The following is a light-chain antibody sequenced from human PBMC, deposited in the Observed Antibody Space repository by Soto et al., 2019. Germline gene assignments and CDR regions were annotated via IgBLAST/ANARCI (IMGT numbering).Light chain of an antibody. Sequence: QSALTQPRSVSGSPGQSVTISCTGTSSDVGAYNYVSWYQQHPGKAPKLMIYDVSKRPSGVPDRFSGSKSGNTASLTISGLQAEDEADYFCCSYAGSYAFHVAFGGGTKVTVL. V-gene: IGLV2-11*01. CDR2: DVS. J-gene: IGLJ2*01. CDR3: CSYAGSYAFHVA. CDR1: SSDVGAYNY.